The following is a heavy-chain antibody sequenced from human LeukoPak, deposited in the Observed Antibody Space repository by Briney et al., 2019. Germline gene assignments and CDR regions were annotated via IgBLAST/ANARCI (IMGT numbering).Heavy chain of an antibody. CDR1: GYTFNSYA. J-gene: IGHJ4*02. CDR2: INTNTGNP. D-gene: IGHD6-25*01. CDR3: ARDRLRDY. V-gene: IGHV7-4-1*02. Sequence: GASVKVSCKASGYTFNSYAMNWVRQAPGQGLEWMGWINTNTGNPTYAQGVKGRFVFALDPSVSTAYVQISSRKAEDTGVYYYARDRLRDYWGQGTLVTVSS.